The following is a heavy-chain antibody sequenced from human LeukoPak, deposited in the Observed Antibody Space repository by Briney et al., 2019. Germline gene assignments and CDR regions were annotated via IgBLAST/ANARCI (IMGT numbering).Heavy chain of an antibody. V-gene: IGHV1-18*01. Sequence: ASVKVSCKASGYTFTSYGISWVRQAPGQGLEWMGWISAYNGNTNYAQKFQGRVTITRDTSASTAYMELSSLRSEDTAVYYCARCWVPGAYYFDYWGQGTLVTVSS. CDR2: ISAYNGNT. CDR1: GYTFTSYG. CDR3: ARCWVPGAYYFDY. J-gene: IGHJ4*02. D-gene: IGHD3-10*01.